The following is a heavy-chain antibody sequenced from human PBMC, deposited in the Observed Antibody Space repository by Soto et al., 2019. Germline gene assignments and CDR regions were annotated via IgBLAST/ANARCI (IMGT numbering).Heavy chain of an antibody. J-gene: IGHJ4*02. CDR1: GFTFSSYG. V-gene: IGHV3-30*03. Sequence: GGSLRLSCAAAGFTFSSYGMHWVRQAPGKGLEWVAVISYDGSNKYYADSVKGRFTISRDNSKNTLYLQMNSLRAEDTAVYYCARDLSYYDSSGYYGSRSLDYWGQGTLVTVSS. CDR2: ISYDGSNK. CDR3: ARDLSYYDSSGYYGSRSLDY. D-gene: IGHD3-22*01.